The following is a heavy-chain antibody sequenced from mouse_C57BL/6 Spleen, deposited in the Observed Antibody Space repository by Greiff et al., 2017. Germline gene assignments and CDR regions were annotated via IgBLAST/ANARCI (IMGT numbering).Heavy chain of an antibody. J-gene: IGHJ2*01. D-gene: IGHD2-5*01. Sequence: QVQLQQPGAELVKPGASVKMSCTASGFTFNSYWITWVKQRPGQGLEWIGEIYPGSGSTNYNAKFQSKATMTVDTSSTTAYMQLSSLTSENSAVYYGAKRCSYYSNPYLDYWGQGTTLTVSS. V-gene: IGHV1-55*01. CDR2: IYPGSGST. CDR1: GFTFNSYW. CDR3: AKRCSYYSNPYLDY.